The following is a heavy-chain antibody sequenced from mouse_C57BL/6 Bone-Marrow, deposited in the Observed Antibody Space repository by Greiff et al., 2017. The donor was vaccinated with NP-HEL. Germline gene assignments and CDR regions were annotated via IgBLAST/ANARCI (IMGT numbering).Heavy chain of an antibody. D-gene: IGHD1-1*02. CDR3: ASNGDGRDYFDY. CDR2: IYPGGGSI. CDR1: GYTFTEYT. J-gene: IGHJ2*01. V-gene: IGHV1-62-2*01. Sequence: QVQLQQSGAELVKPGASVKLSCKASGYTFTEYTIHWVKQRSGQGLEWIGWIYPGGGSIKYNDKFKDKATLTAYKASSTVYMELSRMRSEDAAVCLCASNGDGRDYFDYWGQGTPLTVSA.